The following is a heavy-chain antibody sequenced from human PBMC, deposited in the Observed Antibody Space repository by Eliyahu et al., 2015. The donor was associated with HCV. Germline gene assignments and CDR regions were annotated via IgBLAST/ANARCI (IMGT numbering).Heavy chain of an antibody. CDR3: ARDLRDGYIYH. D-gene: IGHD5-24*01. V-gene: IGHV1-18*04. Sequence: QLVQSGAEVKKPGASVRVSCKASGYNFANYGITWVRQAPGQGLEWMGWINVSNNNTLYAQKFQGRVTMTTDTSTNTAYMDLRSLRFDDTAVYFCARDLRDGYIYHWGQGTLVTVSS. CDR2: INVSNNNT. CDR1: GYNFANYG. J-gene: IGHJ4*02.